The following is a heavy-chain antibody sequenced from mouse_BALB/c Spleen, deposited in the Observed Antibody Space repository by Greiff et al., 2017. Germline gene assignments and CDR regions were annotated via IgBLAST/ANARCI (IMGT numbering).Heavy chain of an antibody. CDR3: ARLTMDYAMDY. CDR1: GFTFSSYA. D-gene: IGHD1-1*02. CDR2: ISSGGSYT. Sequence: EVQLVESGGGLVKPGGSLKLSCAASGFTFSSYAMSWVRQTPEKRLEWVATISSGGSYTYYPDSVKGRFTISRDNAKNTLYLQMSSLRSEDTAMYYCARLTMDYAMDYWGQGTSVTVSS. J-gene: IGHJ4*01. V-gene: IGHV5-9-3*01.